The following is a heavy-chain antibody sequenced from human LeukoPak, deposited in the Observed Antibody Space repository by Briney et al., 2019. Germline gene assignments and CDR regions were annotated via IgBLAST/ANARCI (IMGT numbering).Heavy chain of an antibody. CDR2: ISNNGGYT. CDR3: ATMFGEEGYYFDY. CDR1: GFTLSSSA. D-gene: IGHD3-10*02. V-gene: IGHV3-23*01. J-gene: IGHJ4*02. Sequence: GGCLRLSCAASGFTLSSSAMSWVRQAPGKGLEWVSAISNNGGYTYYADSVQGRFTISRDNSKSTLCLQMHSLRAEDTAVYYCATMFGEEGYYFDYWGQGTLVTVSS.